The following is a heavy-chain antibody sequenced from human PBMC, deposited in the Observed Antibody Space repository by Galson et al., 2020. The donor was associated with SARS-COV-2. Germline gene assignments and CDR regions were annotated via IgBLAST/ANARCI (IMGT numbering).Heavy chain of an antibody. Sequence: GGSLRLSCAASGFTFSRFSMHWLRQVPGKGLEWVAVVSYDGATENYADSVKGRFTISRDNSKNTLYLQMNSLRVEDMAVYYCATESLRNYCTGGSCYSYHFEYWGQGTLVTVSS. D-gene: IGHD2-15*01. CDR3: ATESLRNYCTGGSCYSYHFEY. CDR1: GFTFSRFS. J-gene: IGHJ4*02. V-gene: IGHV3-30*04. CDR2: VSYDGATE.